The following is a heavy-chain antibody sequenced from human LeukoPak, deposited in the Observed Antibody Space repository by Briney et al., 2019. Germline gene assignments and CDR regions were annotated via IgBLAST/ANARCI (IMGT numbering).Heavy chain of an antibody. Sequence: ASVKVSCKASGYTFTSYGISWVRRAPGQGLEWMGWISAYNGNTNYAQKLRGRVTMTTDTSTSTAYMELRSLRSDDTAVYYCARSLSSPTHYYYYMDVWGKGTTVTVSS. CDR3: ARSLSSPTHYYYYMDV. CDR2: ISAYNGNT. CDR1: GYTFTSYG. J-gene: IGHJ6*03. V-gene: IGHV1-18*01. D-gene: IGHD6-6*01.